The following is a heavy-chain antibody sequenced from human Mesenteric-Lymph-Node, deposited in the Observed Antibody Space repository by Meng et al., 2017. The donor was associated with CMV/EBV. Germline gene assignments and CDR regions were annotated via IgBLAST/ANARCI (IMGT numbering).Heavy chain of an antibody. J-gene: IGHJ3*02. Sequence: GGSLRLSCAASGFTFSDYYMSWIRQAPGKGLEWVSYISSSGSTIYYADSVKGRFTISRDNAKKSLYLQMNSLRAEDTAVYYCAREPVTIALIGHDAFDIWGQGTMVTVSS. V-gene: IGHV3-11*04. D-gene: IGHD6-13*01. CDR1: GFTFSDYY. CDR2: ISSSGSTI. CDR3: AREPVTIALIGHDAFDI.